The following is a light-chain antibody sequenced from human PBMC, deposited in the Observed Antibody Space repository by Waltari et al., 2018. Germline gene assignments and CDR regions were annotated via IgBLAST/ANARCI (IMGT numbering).Light chain of an antibody. J-gene: IGKJ4*01. Sequence: DIVMTQSPDSLAVFLGERATITCRSSQSVLNRDTKKSYLAWYQQKSGQTPKLLIYWASTRESGVPDRFSGSGSGTDFTLTITSLRAEDVAVYYCQQYYSTVTFGGGTKVEIK. V-gene: IGKV4-1*01. CDR1: QSVLNRDTKKSY. CDR2: WAS. CDR3: QQYYSTVT.